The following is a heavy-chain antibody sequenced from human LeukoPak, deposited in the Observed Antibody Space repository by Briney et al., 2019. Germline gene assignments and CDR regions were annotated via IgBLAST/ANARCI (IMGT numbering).Heavy chain of an antibody. CDR1: GYTFTSYY. J-gene: IGHJ3*02. Sequence: ASVKVSCKASGYTFTSYYMHWVRQAPGQGLEWMGIINPSGGSTSYAQKFQGRVTMTRDMSTSTVYMELSSLRSEDTAVYYCARDPHYYDSSGSAASSDAFDIWGQGTMVTVSS. CDR2: INPSGGST. CDR3: ARDPHYYDSSGSAASSDAFDI. V-gene: IGHV1-46*01. D-gene: IGHD3-22*01.